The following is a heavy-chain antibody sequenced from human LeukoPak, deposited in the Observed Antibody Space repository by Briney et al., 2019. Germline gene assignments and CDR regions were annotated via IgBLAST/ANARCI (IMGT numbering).Heavy chain of an antibody. CDR1: GDSISSGYY. CDR3: ARDRGDYGYGMDV. D-gene: IGHD3-10*01. V-gene: IGHV4-38-2*02. Sequence: SETLSLTCTVSGDSISSGYYWGWIRQPPGKGLEWIGSIYHSGSTYYNPSLKSRVTISVDTSKNQFSLKLSSVTAADTAVYYCARDRGDYGYGMDVWGQGTTVTVSS. CDR2: IYHSGST. J-gene: IGHJ6*02.